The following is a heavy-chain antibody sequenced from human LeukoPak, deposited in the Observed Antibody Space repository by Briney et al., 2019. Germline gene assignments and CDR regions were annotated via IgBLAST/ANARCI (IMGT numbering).Heavy chain of an antibody. J-gene: IGHJ6*02. Sequence: ASVKVSCKASGYTFTSYAMHWVRQAPGQRLEWMGWINAGNGNTKYSQKFQGRVTITRDTSASTAYMELSSLRSEDTAVYYCARARVYCSSTSCLPTDVWGQGTTATVSS. CDR2: INAGNGNT. D-gene: IGHD2-2*01. CDR3: ARARVYCSSTSCLPTDV. V-gene: IGHV1-3*01. CDR1: GYTFTSYA.